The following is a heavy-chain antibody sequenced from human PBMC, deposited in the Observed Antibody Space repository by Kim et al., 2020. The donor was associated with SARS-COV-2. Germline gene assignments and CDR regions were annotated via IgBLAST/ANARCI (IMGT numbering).Heavy chain of an antibody. CDR3: ARYGDYGRRFDY. Sequence: SETLSLTCAVSGGSISSGGYSWSWIRQPPGKGLEWIGYIYHSGSTYYNPSLKSRVTISVDRSKNQFSLKLSSVTAADTAVYYCARYGDYGRRFDYWGQGTLITVSS. CDR2: IYHSGST. J-gene: IGHJ4*02. CDR1: GGSISSGGYS. D-gene: IGHD4-17*01. V-gene: IGHV4-30-2*01.